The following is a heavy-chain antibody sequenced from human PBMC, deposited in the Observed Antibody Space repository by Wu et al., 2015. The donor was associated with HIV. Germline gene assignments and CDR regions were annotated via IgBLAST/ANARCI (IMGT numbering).Heavy chain of an antibody. CDR3: ARESPEYGDPVTNYYYYYGMDV. D-gene: IGHD4-11*01. Sequence: QIQLVQSRAAVKKPGASVKVSCTAFGYTFINNFLHWLRQAPGQGPEWMGVINPRTDSTTYAQAFEGRLTMTRDTSKNTMYMELSSLRSEDTAVYYCARESPEYGDPVTNYYYYYGMDVWGQGTTVTVSS. J-gene: IGHJ6*02. CDR2: INPRTDST. V-gene: IGHV1-46*01. CDR1: GYTFINNF.